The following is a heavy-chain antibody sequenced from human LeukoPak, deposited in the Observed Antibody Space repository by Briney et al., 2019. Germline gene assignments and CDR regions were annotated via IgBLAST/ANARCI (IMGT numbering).Heavy chain of an antibody. CDR3: AKSTAAGLFDY. Sequence: GGSLRLSCAASGFTFSSYAMSWVRQAPVKELEWVSAISGSGGSTYYADSVKGRFTISRDNSKNTLYLQMNSLRAEDTAVYYCAKSTAAGLFDYWGQGTLVTVSS. J-gene: IGHJ4*02. D-gene: IGHD6-13*01. CDR2: ISGSGGST. V-gene: IGHV3-23*01. CDR1: GFTFSSYA.